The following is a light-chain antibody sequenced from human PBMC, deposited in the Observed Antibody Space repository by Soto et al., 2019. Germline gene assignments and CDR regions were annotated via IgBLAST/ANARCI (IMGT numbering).Light chain of an antibody. V-gene: IGKV3-15*01. CDR2: GAS. CDR1: QSVSNY. CDR3: QQYNNWPPMYT. J-gene: IGKJ2*01. Sequence: EIVMTQSPATLSVSPGERVTLSCRASQSVSNYLAWYQQKPGQVPRLLIYGASTRATGIPARFSGSGSGTEFTLTISSLQPEDFAFYYCQQYNNWPPMYTFGQGTKLEIK.